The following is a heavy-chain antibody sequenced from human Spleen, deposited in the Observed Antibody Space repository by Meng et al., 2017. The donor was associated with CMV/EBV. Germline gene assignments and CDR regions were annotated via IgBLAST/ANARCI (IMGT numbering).Heavy chain of an antibody. V-gene: IGHV4-38-2*02. Sequence: SETLSLTCTVSGYSISSGYYWGWVRQPPGKGLEWIGSIYHSGSTYYNPSLKSRVTISVDTSKNQFSLKLSSVTAADTAVYYCASSRGTYFGYYFDSWGQGAVVTVSS. D-gene: IGHD1-26*01. CDR2: IYHSGST. J-gene: IGHJ4*02. CDR3: ASSRGTYFGYYFDS. CDR1: GYSISSGYY.